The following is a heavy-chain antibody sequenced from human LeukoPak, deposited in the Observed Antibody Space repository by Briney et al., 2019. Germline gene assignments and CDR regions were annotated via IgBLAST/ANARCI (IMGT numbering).Heavy chain of an antibody. CDR1: GFTFSSYS. V-gene: IGHV3-21*03. CDR3: TTDPAELPRDY. CDR2: IGSSSSYI. Sequence: GGSLRLSCAASGFTFSSYSMNWVRQAPGKGLEWVSSIGSSSSYIYYADSVKGRFTISRDNAKNSLYLQMNSLKTEDTAVYYCTTDPAELPRDYWGQGTLVTVSS. J-gene: IGHJ4*02. D-gene: IGHD3-10*01.